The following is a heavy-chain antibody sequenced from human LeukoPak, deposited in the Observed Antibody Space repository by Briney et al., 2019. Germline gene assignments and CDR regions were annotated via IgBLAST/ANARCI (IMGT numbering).Heavy chain of an antibody. V-gene: IGHV1-8*03. J-gene: IGHJ4*02. CDR2: MNPNSDNT. D-gene: IGHD5-12*01. CDR3: ARDRGDGYDYFWDY. CDR1: GYTFTNYD. Sequence: ASVKVSCKASGYTFTNYDINWVRQATGQGLEWMGYMNPNSDNTGYAQNFQGRLTITKNTSITTAYMELSSLRSEDTAVYYCARDRGDGYDYFWDYWGQGTLVTVSS.